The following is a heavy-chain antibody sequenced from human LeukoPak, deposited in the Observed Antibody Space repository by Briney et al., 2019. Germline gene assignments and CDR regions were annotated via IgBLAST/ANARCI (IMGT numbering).Heavy chain of an antibody. CDR2: IWYDGSNK. V-gene: IGHV3-33*06. CDR3: AKDPSLDDSSGYWVY. J-gene: IGHJ4*02. CDR1: GFTFSSYG. D-gene: IGHD3-22*01. Sequence: SGESLRLSCAASGFTFSSYGMHWVRQAPGKGLEWVAVIWYDGSNKYYADSVKGRFTISRDNSKNTLYLQMNSLRAEDTAVYYCAKDPSLDDSSGYWVYWGQGTLVTVSS.